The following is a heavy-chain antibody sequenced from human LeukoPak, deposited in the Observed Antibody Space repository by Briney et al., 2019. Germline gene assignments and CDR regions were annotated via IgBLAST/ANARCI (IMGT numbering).Heavy chain of an antibody. V-gene: IGHV4-61*01. J-gene: IGHJ4*02. CDR1: GYSISSDYY. D-gene: IGHD3-22*01. CDR2: IYYSGST. CDR3: ARVRSGYDSSGYYGYFDY. Sequence: SETLSLTCTVSGYSISSDYYWGWIRQPPGKGLEWIGYIYYSGSTNYNPSLKSRVTISVDTSKNQFSLKLSSVTAADTAVYYCARVRSGYDSSGYYGYFDYWGQGTLVTVSS.